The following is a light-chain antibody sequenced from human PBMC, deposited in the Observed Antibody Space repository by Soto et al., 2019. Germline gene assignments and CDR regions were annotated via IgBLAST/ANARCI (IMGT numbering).Light chain of an antibody. Sequence: QSALTQPRSVSGSPGQSVTISCTGTSSDVGGYSYVSWYQHHPDKAPKLLVYDVIKRPSGVPDRFSGSKSGTSASLAISGLRSEDETYYYCAAWDDSLSGQWVFGGGTKLTVL. CDR1: SSDVGGYSY. V-gene: IGLV2-11*01. CDR2: DVI. CDR3: AAWDDSLSGQWV. J-gene: IGLJ3*02.